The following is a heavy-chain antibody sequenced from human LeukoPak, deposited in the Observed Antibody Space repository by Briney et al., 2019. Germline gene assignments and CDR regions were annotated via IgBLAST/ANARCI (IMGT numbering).Heavy chain of an antibody. Sequence: ASVKVSCKASGYTFTNFGISWVRQAPGQGLEWMGWISGYNGNTNYAQKLQGRVTMTEDTSTDTAYMELSSLRSEDTAVYYCATPPLSITMVRGGAFSSWGQGTLVTVSS. CDR1: GYTFTNFG. D-gene: IGHD3-10*01. J-gene: IGHJ4*02. CDR3: ATPPLSITMVRGGAFSS. V-gene: IGHV1-18*01. CDR2: ISGYNGNT.